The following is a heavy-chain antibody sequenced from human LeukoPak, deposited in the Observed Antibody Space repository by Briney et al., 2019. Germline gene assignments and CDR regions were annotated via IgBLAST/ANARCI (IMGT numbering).Heavy chain of an antibody. D-gene: IGHD1-1*01. J-gene: IGHJ4*02. Sequence: GASVKVSCKASGYTFTSYDINWVRQATGQGLEWMGWMNPNSGNTGYAQKFQGRVTMTRNTSISTAYMELSRLRSDDTAVYYCARGVLDWNDLINWGQGTLVTVSS. CDR3: ARGVLDWNDLIN. V-gene: IGHV1-8*01. CDR1: GYTFTSYD. CDR2: MNPNSGNT.